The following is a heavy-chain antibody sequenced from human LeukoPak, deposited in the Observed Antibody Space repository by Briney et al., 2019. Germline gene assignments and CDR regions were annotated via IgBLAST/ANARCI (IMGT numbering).Heavy chain of an antibody. CDR3: ARAGSNSNYPSEIRFDP. CDR2: INPNNGAT. CDR1: GYTFTGYY. Sequence: ASVKVSCKASGYTFTGYYMHWVRQAPGQGLEWMGRINPNNGATNYAQKLQGRVTITGDTSISTAYMELSSLRSDDTAVYYCARAGSNSNYPSEIRFDPWGQGTLVTVSS. D-gene: IGHD4-11*01. J-gene: IGHJ5*02. V-gene: IGHV1-2*06.